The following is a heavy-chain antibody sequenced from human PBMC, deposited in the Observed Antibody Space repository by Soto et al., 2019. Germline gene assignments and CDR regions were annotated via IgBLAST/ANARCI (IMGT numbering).Heavy chain of an antibody. V-gene: IGHV1-69*13. CDR3: ARGTVTGSEYNYYYYGMDV. CDR2: IIPLFGTT. Sequence: SVKVSCKASGCTFSSYAIDWVRQAPGQGLEWMGGIIPLFGTTNYAQKLQGRVKLTADESTRTAYMELSTLTSEDTAVYYCARGTVTGSEYNYYYYGMDVWGQGTTVTVSS. D-gene: IGHD1-1*01. CDR1: GCTFSSYA. J-gene: IGHJ6*02.